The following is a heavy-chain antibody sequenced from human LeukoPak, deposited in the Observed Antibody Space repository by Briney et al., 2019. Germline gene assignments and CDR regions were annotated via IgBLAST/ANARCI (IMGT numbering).Heavy chain of an antibody. J-gene: IGHJ4*02. CDR3: ARGSGWYQLRYFDY. D-gene: IGHD2-2*01. Sequence: SETLSLTCTVSGGSISSSSYYWGWIRQPPGKGLEWIGSIYYSGSTYYNPSLKSRVTISVDTSKNQFSLKLSSVTAADTAVYYCARGSGWYQLRYFDYWGQGTLVTVSS. CDR1: GGSISSSSYY. V-gene: IGHV4-39*07. CDR2: IYYSGST.